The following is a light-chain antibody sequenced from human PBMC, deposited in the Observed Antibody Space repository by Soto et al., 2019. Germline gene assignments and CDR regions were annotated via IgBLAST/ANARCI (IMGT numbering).Light chain of an antibody. CDR1: ESISGW. J-gene: IGKJ1*01. CDR2: KAS. CDR3: QQYNSYPRT. Sequence: DIQMTQSPSTLSASVGDIVTITCRASESISGWLAWYQQKPGKAPKLVIFKASTLESGVPSRFSGSGSGTEFTLSISSLQPDDFATYYRQQYNSYPRTFGQGTKVEIK. V-gene: IGKV1-5*03.